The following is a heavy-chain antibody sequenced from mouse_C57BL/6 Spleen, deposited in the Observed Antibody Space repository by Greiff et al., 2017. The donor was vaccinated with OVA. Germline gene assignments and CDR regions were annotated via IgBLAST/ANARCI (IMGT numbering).Heavy chain of an antibody. CDR3: ARRGYYGSSYRYYFDY. CDR1: GYTFTDYY. V-gene: IGHV1-19*01. J-gene: IGHJ2*01. Sequence: VQLQQSGPVLVKPGASVKMSCKASGYTFTDYYMNWVKQSHGKSLEWIGVINPYNGGTSYNQKFKGKATLTVDKSSSTAYMELNSLTSEDSAVYYCARRGYYGSSYRYYFDYWGQGTTLTVSS. CDR2: INPYNGGT. D-gene: IGHD1-1*01.